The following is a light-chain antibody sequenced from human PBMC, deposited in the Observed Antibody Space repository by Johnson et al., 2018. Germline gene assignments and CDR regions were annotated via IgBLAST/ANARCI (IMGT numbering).Light chain of an antibody. CDR2: ENN. Sequence: QSVLTQPPSVSAAPGQKVTISCSGSSSNIGNNYVSWYQQLPGTAPKLLIYENNKRPSGIPDRFSGSKSGTSATLGITGLQTGDEADQYCGTWDSNLSAGNVFGTGTKVTVL. CDR3: GTWDSNLSAGNV. CDR1: SSNIGNNY. V-gene: IGLV1-51*02. J-gene: IGLJ1*01.